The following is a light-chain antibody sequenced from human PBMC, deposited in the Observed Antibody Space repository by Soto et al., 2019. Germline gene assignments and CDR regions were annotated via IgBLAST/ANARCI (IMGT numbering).Light chain of an antibody. CDR1: RSISNY. V-gene: IGKV1-39*01. Sequence: DLQMTQSPSSLSASVGDAVSLTCRASRSISNYLNWYQQKPGRAPKLLISVASSLQRGVPSRFSGSGSGTTFTLTITSLQPDDFAIYFCQQSYTAPYTFGPGTKVEIK. CDR3: QQSYTAPYT. CDR2: VAS. J-gene: IGKJ3*01.